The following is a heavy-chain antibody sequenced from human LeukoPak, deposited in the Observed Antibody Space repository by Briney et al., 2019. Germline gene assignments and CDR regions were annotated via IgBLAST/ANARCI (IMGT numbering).Heavy chain of an antibody. J-gene: IGHJ4*02. Sequence: GASVKVSCKASGYTFTGYYMHWVRQAPGQGLEWMGWINPNSGGTNDTQKFQGWVTMPRDTSISTAYMELSRLRSDDTAVYYWARASDSSGYYGFDYWGQGTLVTVSS. CDR1: GYTFTGYY. V-gene: IGHV1-2*04. D-gene: IGHD3-22*01. CDR3: ARASDSSGYYGFDY. CDR2: INPNSGGT.